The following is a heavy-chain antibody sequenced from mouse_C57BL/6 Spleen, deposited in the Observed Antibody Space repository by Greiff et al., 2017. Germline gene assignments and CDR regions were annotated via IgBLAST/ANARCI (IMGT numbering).Heavy chain of an antibody. Sequence: EVKVEESGGGLVQPGGSLSLSCAASGFTFTAYYMSWVRQPPGKALEWLGFIRNKANGYTTEYSASVKGRFTISRHNSQSILYLQMNALRAEDSATYNCAKLSYYDYWGQGTTLTVSS. V-gene: IGHV7-3*01. CDR3: AKLSYYDY. J-gene: IGHJ2*01. CDR2: IRNKANGYTT. CDR1: GFTFTAYY.